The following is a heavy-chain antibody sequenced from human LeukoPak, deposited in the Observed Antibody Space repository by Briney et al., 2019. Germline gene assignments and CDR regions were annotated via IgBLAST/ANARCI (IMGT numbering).Heavy chain of an antibody. V-gene: IGHV3-21*01. J-gene: IGHJ3*02. D-gene: IGHD6-13*01. Sequence: PGGSLRLSCAASGFTFSSYSINGVRQAPGKGLEWVSSISSGSSYISYADSVKGRFTISRDNAKKSLYLQMNSLRAEDTAVYYCARDLGSISTAGTETFDIWGQGTMVTVSS. CDR2: ISSGSSYI. CDR1: GFTFSSYS. CDR3: ARDLGSISTAGTETFDI.